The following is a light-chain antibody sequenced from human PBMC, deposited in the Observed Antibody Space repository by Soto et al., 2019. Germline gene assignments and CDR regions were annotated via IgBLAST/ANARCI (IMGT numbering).Light chain of an antibody. CDR2: DAS. CDR3: QQYNSYSRT. CDR1: QSISSW. J-gene: IGKJ1*01. V-gene: IGKV1-5*01. Sequence: DIQMTQSPSTLSASVGDRVTITCRASQSISSWLAWYQQKPGKAPKLLIYDASSLESGVPSRFSGSGSGTAVTLTISSLQPDDFATYYCQQYNSYSRTFGQGTKVEIK.